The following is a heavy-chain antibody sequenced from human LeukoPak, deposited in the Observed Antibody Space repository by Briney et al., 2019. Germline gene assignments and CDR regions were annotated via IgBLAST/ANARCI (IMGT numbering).Heavy chain of an antibody. CDR2: INHNGNVN. Sequence: GGSLRLSCGASSFTFSNYWMNWARQAPGKGLEWVASINHNGNVNYYVDSVKGRFTISRDNARNSLYLQMSNLRAEDTAVYFCARGGGLDVWGQGATVTVSS. V-gene: IGHV3-7*03. CDR1: SFTFSNYW. D-gene: IGHD3-16*01. J-gene: IGHJ6*02. CDR3: ARGGGLDV.